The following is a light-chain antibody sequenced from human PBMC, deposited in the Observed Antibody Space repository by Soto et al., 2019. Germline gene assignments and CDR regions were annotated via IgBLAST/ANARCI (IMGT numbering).Light chain of an antibody. J-gene: IGKJ4*01. CDR1: QSVSSN. CDR3: QQRSNWPPH. V-gene: IGKV3-11*01. Sequence: EIVLTQSPATLSLSPGERATLSCRASQSVSSNLAWYQHKPGRAPRLLIYDASNRATGIPARFSGSGSVTDFTLTITSLEPEDFAVYYCQQRSNWPPHFGGGTKVEIK. CDR2: DAS.